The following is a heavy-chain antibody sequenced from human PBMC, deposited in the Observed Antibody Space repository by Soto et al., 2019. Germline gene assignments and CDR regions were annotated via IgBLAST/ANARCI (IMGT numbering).Heavy chain of an antibody. V-gene: IGHV3-53*01. CDR2: IYIDGRT. CDR3: ARDPWANLDEY. CDR1: GFTISSNY. D-gene: IGHD1-1*01. J-gene: IGHJ4*02. Sequence: GGSLRLSCAASGFTISSNYMSWVRQAPGKGLEWVSTIYIDGRTFYADSVKGRFTLSRDNSKNTLYLQMNSLRVEDTAMYYCARDPWANLDEYWCQGTQVTVSS.